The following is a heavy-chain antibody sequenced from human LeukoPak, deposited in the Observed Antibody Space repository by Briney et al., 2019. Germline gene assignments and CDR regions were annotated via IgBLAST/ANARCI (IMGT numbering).Heavy chain of an antibody. Sequence: PSETLSLTCTVSGDSISSSSSYWGWIRQPPGEGLEWIGSIYYSGSTYYNTSLKSRVTISVDTSKNQFSLKLSSVTAADTAVYYCARGDCSSTICYSPMDVWGKGTTVTVSS. D-gene: IGHD2-2*01. J-gene: IGHJ6*03. CDR3: ARGDCSSTICYSPMDV. V-gene: IGHV4-39*01. CDR1: GDSISSSSSY. CDR2: IYYSGST.